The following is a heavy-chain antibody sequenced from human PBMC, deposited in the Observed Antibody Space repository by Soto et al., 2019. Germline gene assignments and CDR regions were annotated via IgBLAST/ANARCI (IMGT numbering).Heavy chain of an antibody. Sequence: GGSLRLSCAVSGFTFSRFWMGWVRQAPGRGLEWVANIQQDGSERYYVDSVKGRFTMSKDNVKNSLYLQMNSLGAEDTAVYYCARVRYGGYSYYFDYWGQGALVTVSS. CDR1: GFTFSRFW. J-gene: IGHJ4*02. V-gene: IGHV3-7*03. CDR3: ARVRYGGYSYYFDY. CDR2: IQQDGSER. D-gene: IGHD4-17*01.